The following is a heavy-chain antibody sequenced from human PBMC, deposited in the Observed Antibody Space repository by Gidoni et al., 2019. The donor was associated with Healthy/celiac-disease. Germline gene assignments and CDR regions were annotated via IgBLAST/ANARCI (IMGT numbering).Heavy chain of an antibody. CDR2: ISGSGGST. CDR3: AKDQPITMIVVVITHFDY. J-gene: IGHJ4*02. D-gene: IGHD3-22*01. V-gene: IGHV3-23*01. Sequence: EVQLLESGGGLVQPGGSLRLYCAASGFPVSSYAMSWVRQAPGQGLEWVSAISGSGGSTYYADSVKGRFTISRDNSKTTLSLQMNSLRAEDTAVYYCAKDQPITMIVVVITHFDYWGQGTLVTVSS. CDR1: GFPVSSYA.